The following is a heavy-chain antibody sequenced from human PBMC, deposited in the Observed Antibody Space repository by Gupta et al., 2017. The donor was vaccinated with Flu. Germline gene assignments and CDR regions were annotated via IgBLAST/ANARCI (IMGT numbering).Heavy chain of an antibody. D-gene: IGHD2-15*01. CDR3: ARGRFTPSDY. CDR2: INHSGST. V-gene: IGHV4-34*01. J-gene: IGHJ4*02. Sequence: DGLEWIGEINHSGSTNYNPSLKSRVTISVDTSKNQFSLKLSSVTAADTAVYYCARGRFTPSDYWGQGTLVTVSP.